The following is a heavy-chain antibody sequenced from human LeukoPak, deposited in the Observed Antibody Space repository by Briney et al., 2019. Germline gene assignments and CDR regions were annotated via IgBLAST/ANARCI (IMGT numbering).Heavy chain of an antibody. CDR1: GLMFSSYG. D-gene: IGHD1-20*01. Sequence: AGGSLRLSCVASGLMFSSYGMHWVRQAPGKGLEWVAFLRYDGSTKSYAESVKGRFTISRDNSKNTLYLQMNSLTNDDTAVYYCAKGDYINWIDYWGQGTLVTVSS. J-gene: IGHJ4*02. CDR2: LRYDGSTK. CDR3: AKGDYINWIDY. V-gene: IGHV3-30*02.